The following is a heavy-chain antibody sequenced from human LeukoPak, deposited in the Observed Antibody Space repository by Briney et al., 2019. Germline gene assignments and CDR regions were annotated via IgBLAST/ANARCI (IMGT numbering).Heavy chain of an antibody. CDR1: GYTFTSYY. D-gene: IGHD3-10*01. V-gene: IGHV1-46*01. CDR3: ARDLSGYFYGSGRYDAFDI. J-gene: IGHJ3*02. CDR2: INPPAGSA. Sequence: GASVKVSCKASGYTFTSYYIHWVRQAPGQGLEWMGIINPPAGSASYAQKFRGRVTMTRDTSTTTVYMELSSLRSDDTAVYYCARDLSGYFYGSGRYDAFDIWGQGTMVTVSS.